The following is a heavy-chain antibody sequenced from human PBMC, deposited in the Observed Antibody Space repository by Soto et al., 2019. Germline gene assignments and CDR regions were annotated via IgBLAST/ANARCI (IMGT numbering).Heavy chain of an antibody. CDR3: ARHGFYGDYASNYFDP. V-gene: IGHV5-51*01. Sequence: PGESLKISCKGSGYNFATYWIAWVRQMPGKGLEYMGIIYPGDSDTRYSPSFQGQVTFSADKSISTACLQWSSLKASDTAMYYCARHGFYGDYASNYFDPWGQGTLVTVSS. J-gene: IGHJ5*02. D-gene: IGHD4-17*01. CDR2: IYPGDSDT. CDR1: GYNFATYW.